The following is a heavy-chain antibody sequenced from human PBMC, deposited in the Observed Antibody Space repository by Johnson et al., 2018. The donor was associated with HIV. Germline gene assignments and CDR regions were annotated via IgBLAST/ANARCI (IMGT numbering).Heavy chain of an antibody. CDR3: AKDLRVFDWFNAYDAFDI. D-gene: IGHD3-9*01. V-gene: IGHV3-33*06. Sequence: QVQLVEFGGCVVQPGRSLRLSCAASGFIFSSYGMHWVRQAPGKGLEWVAVIWYDGSNKYYADSVKGRFTISRDNSKNTLYLQMNSLRADDTAVYYCAKDLRVFDWFNAYDAFDIWGQGTMVTVSS. J-gene: IGHJ3*02. CDR1: GFIFSSYG. CDR2: IWYDGSNK.